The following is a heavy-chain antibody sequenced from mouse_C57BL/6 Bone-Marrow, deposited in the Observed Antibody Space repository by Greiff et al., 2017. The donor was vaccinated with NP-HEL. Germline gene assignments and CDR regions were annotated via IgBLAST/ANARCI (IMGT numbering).Heavy chain of an antibody. J-gene: IGHJ4*01. CDR3: ARSPSYYGSRYYAMDY. Sequence: VKLQESGPELVRPGVSVKISCKGSGYTFTDYAMHWVKQSHAKSLEWIGVISTYYGDASYNQKFKDKATMTVDKSSSTAYMELARLTSEDSAVYYFARSPSYYGSRYYAMDYWGQGTSVTVSS. V-gene: IGHV1-67*01. D-gene: IGHD1-1*01. CDR1: GYTFTDYA. CDR2: ISTYYGDA.